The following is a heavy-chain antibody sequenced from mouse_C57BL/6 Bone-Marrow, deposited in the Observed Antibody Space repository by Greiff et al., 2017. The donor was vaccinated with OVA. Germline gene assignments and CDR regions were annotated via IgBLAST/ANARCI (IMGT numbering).Heavy chain of an antibody. V-gene: IGHV1-80*01. D-gene: IGHD2-4*01. Sequence: QVQLKESGAELVKPGASVKISCKASGYAFSSYWMNWVKQRPGKGLEWIGQIYPGDGDTNYNGKFKGKATLTADKSSSTAYMQLSSLTSEDSAVYFCARELYDYDALAYWGQGTLVTVSA. CDR3: ARELYDYDALAY. J-gene: IGHJ3*01. CDR2: IYPGDGDT. CDR1: GYAFSSYW.